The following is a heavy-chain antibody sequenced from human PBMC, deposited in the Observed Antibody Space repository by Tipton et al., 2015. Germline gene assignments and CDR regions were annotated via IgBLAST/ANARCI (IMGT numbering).Heavy chain of an antibody. J-gene: IGHJ5*02. CDR1: GVSIRASLHY. D-gene: IGHD2/OR15-2a*01. CDR2: IYHSGTT. Sequence: TLSLTCAVSGVSIRASLHYWAWIRQQPGKGLEWIGYIYHSGTTYYSPTFKTRLTISLDTSRNLFSLDLTSLTAADSAVYYCADSADTYFTSWGQGTLVTVSS. CDR3: ADSADTYFTS. V-gene: IGHV4-31*11.